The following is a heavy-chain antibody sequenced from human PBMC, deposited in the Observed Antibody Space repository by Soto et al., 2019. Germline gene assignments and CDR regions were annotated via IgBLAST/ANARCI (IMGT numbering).Heavy chain of an antibody. D-gene: IGHD3-10*01. CDR3: ARDPVLLWFGESRTFDY. CDR2: IKQDGSEK. CDR1: GFTFSSYW. J-gene: IGHJ4*02. Sequence: GGSLRLSCAASGFTFSSYWMSWVRQAPGKGLEWVANIKQDGSEKYYVDSVKGRFTISRDNAKNSLYLQMNSLRAEDTAVYYCARDPVLLWFGESRTFDYWGQGTLVTVSS. V-gene: IGHV3-7*01.